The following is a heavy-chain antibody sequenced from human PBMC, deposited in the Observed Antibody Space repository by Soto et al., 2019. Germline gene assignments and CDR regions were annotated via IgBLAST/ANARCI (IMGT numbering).Heavy chain of an antibody. V-gene: IGHV3-74*01. CDR2: IDNDRSAT. CDR3: ARDNWNYY. Sequence: EVQLVESGGGLVQPGGSLRRSCLASGFTFNIYWLHWVRQAPGKGLEWVSRIDNDRSATTYADSVKGRFTISRDNAKNTLFLQMNTLRVDDTAVYYCARDNWNYYWGQGTLVTVSS. D-gene: IGHD1-7*01. J-gene: IGHJ4*02. CDR1: GFTFNIYW.